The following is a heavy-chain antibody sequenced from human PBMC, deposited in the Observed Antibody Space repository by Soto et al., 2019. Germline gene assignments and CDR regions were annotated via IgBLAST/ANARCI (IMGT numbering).Heavy chain of an antibody. V-gene: IGHV1-46*01. D-gene: IGHD5-12*01. J-gene: IGHJ4*02. Sequence: ASVKVSCKASGCTFTSYYMHWVRQAPGQGLEWMGIINPSGGSTSYAQKFQGRVTMTRDTSTSTVYMELSSLRSEDTAVYYCARGGYSGYDFPYLDYWGQGTLVTAPQ. CDR1: GCTFTSYY. CDR2: INPSGGST. CDR3: ARGGYSGYDFPYLDY.